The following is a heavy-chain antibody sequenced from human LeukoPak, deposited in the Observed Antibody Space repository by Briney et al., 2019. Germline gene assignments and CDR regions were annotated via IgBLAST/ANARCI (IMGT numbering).Heavy chain of an antibody. V-gene: IGHV3-9*01. CDR2: ISWNSGSI. D-gene: IGHD5-18*01. J-gene: IGHJ4*02. CDR1: GFTFDDYA. CDR3: AKANRYRGAMVRSTFDY. Sequence: GRSLRLSCAASGFTFDDYAMHWVRQAPGKGLEWVSGISWNSGSIGYADSVKGRFTISRDNAKNSLYLQMNSLRAEDTALYYCAKANRYRGAMVRSTFDYWGQGTLVTVSS.